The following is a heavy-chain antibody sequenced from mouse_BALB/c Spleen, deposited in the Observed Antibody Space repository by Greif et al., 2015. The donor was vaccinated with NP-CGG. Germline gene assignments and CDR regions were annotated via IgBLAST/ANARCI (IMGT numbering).Heavy chain of an antibody. CDR3: ARYDGYYYYAMDY. J-gene: IGHJ4*01. D-gene: IGHD2-3*01. Sequence: DVKLVESGGGLVKPGGSLKLSCAASGFAFSSYDMSGVRQTPGKRLEWVAYIRRGGGSTYYPDTVKGRFTISRDNAKNTLYLQMSSLKSEDTAMYYCARYDGYYYYAMDYWGQGTSVTVSS. CDR1: GFAFSSYD. V-gene: IGHV5-12-1*01. CDR2: IRRGGGST.